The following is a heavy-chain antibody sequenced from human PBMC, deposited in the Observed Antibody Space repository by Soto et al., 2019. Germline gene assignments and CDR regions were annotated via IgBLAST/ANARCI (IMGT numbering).Heavy chain of an antibody. V-gene: IGHV4-31*03. Sequence: PSETLSLTCPVSGGSISSGGYYWSWIRQHPGKGLEWIGYIYYSGSTYYNPSLKSRVTISVDTSKNQFSLKLSSVTAADTAVYYCASELIAVAGTGWFDPWGQGTLVTSPQ. D-gene: IGHD6-19*01. CDR2: IYYSGST. CDR3: ASELIAVAGTGWFDP. J-gene: IGHJ5*02. CDR1: GGSISSGGYY.